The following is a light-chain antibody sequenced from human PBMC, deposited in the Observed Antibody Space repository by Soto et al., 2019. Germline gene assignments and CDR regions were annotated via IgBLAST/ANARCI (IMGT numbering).Light chain of an antibody. CDR2: DVS. CDR3: CSYTTSSTVV. V-gene: IGLV2-14*01. CDR1: SSDVGAYNY. J-gene: IGLJ2*01. Sequence: QSALTQPASVSGSPGQSITISCTGTSSDVGAYNYVSWYQQYPGKAPKVIIYDVSNRPSGVSNRFSGSKSGNTASLTISGLQAEYEADYYCCSYTTSSTVVFGGGTNLTVL.